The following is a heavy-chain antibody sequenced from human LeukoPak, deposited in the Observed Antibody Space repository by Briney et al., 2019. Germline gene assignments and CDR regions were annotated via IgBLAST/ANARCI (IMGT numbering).Heavy chain of an antibody. CDR2: IYPGESDT. Sequence: GESLKISCKGSGYSFTSYWIGWVRQMPGKGLEWMGIIYPGESDTRYSPSFQGQVTISADKSISTAYLQWSSLKASDTAMYYCARELAYCGGYCYDFDYWGQGTLVTVSS. D-gene: IGHD2-21*02. CDR1: GYSFTSYW. J-gene: IGHJ4*02. V-gene: IGHV5-51*01. CDR3: ARELAYCGGYCYDFDY.